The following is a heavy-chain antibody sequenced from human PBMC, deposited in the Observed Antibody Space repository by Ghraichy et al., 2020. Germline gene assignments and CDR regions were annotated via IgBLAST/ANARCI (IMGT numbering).Heavy chain of an antibody. D-gene: IGHD3-16*01. Sequence: GGSLRLSCAASGFTFSSYWMSWVRQAPGKGLEWVANIKQDGSEKYYVDSVKGRFTISRDNAKNSLYLQMNSLRAEDTAVYYCARERFGGYPGLYYYYGMDVWGQGTTVTVSS. V-gene: IGHV3-7*03. J-gene: IGHJ6*02. CDR2: IKQDGSEK. CDR3: ARERFGGYPGLYYYYGMDV. CDR1: GFTFSSYW.